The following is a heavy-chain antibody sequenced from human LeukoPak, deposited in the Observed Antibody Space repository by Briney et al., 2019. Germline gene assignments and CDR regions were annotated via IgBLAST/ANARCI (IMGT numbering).Heavy chain of an antibody. CDR1: GFTFSSYW. D-gene: IGHD6-13*01. CDR3: ARRAAALDAFDI. J-gene: IGHJ3*02. Sequence: PGGSLRLSCAASGFTFSSYWMHWVRQAPGKGLVWVSRIKSDGSSTTYADSVEGRFTISRDNAKNTLYLQMNSLRAEDTAVYYCARRAAALDAFDIWGQGTVVTVSS. V-gene: IGHV3-74*01. CDR2: IKSDGSST.